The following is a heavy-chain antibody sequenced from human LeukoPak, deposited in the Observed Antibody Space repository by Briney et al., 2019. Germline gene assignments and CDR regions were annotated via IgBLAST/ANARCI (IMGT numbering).Heavy chain of an antibody. CDR1: GFTFSSYA. D-gene: IGHD1-26*01. CDR2: INGNGGST. Sequence: GGSLRLSCAASGFTFSSYAMSWVRQAPGKGLEWVSTINGNGGSTYYADSVKGRFTISRDNSKNTLYLQMNSLRAEDTAVYYCAKAIWNSGRYPASVDAFDIWGQGTMVTVSS. V-gene: IGHV3-23*01. J-gene: IGHJ3*02. CDR3: AKAIWNSGRYPASVDAFDI.